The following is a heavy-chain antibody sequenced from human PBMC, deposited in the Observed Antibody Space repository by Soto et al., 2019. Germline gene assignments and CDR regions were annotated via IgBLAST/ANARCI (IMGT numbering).Heavy chain of an antibody. CDR1: GVSVSSGSYY. Sequence: SETLSLTCTFSGVSVSSGSYYCSWVRQPPGKGLEWIGYIYYSGSTNYNPSLKSRVTISVDTSKNQFSLKLSSVTAADTAVYYCARNSGGHFLGWIRWGQGTLVTVSS. V-gene: IGHV4-61*01. J-gene: IGHJ4*02. D-gene: IGHD2-15*01. CDR3: ARNSGGHFLGWIR. CDR2: IYYSGST.